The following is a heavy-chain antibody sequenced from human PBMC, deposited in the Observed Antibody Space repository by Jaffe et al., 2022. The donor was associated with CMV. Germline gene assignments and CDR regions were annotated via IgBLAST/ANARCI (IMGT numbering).Heavy chain of an antibody. CDR2: ISWNSGDI. J-gene: IGHJ2*01. CDR1: GFTFEDYA. V-gene: IGHV3-9*01. D-gene: IGHD3-10*01. CDR3: VKDGPLWGNSASYQLGDWYFDL. Sequence: VESGGGLVQPGRSLRLSCKASGFTFEDYAMHWVRQAPGKGLEWVSGISWNSGDIGYADSVKGRFTIFRDNAKNSLFLQMSSLTTEDTALYYCVKDGPLWGNSASYQLGDWYFDLWGRGTLVTVSS.